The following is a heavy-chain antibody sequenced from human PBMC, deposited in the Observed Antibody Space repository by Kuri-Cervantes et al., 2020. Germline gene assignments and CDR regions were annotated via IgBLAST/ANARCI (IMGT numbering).Heavy chain of an antibody. CDR3: ARDLLPYY. CDR2: IYYSGST. Sequence: SETLSLTCAVYGGSFSGYYWSWIRQPPGKGLEWIGYIYYSGSTNYNPSLKSRVTISVDTSKNQFSLKLSSVTAADTAVYYCARDLLPYYWGQGTLVTVSS. J-gene: IGHJ4*02. D-gene: IGHD1-26*01. CDR1: GGSFSGYY. V-gene: IGHV4-59*01.